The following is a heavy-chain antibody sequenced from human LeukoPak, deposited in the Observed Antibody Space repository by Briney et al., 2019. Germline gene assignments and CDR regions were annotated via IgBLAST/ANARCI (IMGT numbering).Heavy chain of an antibody. CDR2: ISGSGGST. D-gene: IGHD3-22*01. CDR3: AKVRMRVPPAERVVVVTAGAFDI. J-gene: IGHJ3*02. Sequence: GGTLRLSCAASGFTLSSYAMSWVRHAPGEGLEWVSAISGSGGSTYYADSVRGRFTISRDNSKNTLYLQMNSLRAEDTAVYYCAKVRMRVPPAERVVVVTAGAFDIWGQGTMVTVSS. CDR1: GFTLSSYA. V-gene: IGHV3-23*01.